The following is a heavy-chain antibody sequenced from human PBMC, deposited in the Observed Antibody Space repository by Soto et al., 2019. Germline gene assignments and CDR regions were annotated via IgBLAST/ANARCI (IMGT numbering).Heavy chain of an antibody. Sequence: GGLLRLSCAASGFTFSSYGMHWVRQAPGKGLQWVSGIGGSGASIFYTDSVKGRFTISRDNSKNTLYLQMNNVRAKDTAVYFCARSLRPLSWFDPWGQGTRVTVSS. D-gene: IGHD3-10*01. CDR1: GFTFSSYG. V-gene: IGHV3-23*01. J-gene: IGHJ5*02. CDR2: IGGSGASI. CDR3: ARSLRPLSWFDP.